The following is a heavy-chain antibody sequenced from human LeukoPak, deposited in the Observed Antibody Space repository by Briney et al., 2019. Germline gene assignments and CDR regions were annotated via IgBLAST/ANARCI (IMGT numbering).Heavy chain of an antibody. CDR3: ARGHYDFWSGYYTQYYFDY. V-gene: IGHV4-34*01. CDR1: GGSFSGYY. J-gene: IGHJ4*02. Sequence: PSETLSLTCAVYGGSFSGYYWSWIRQPPGKGLEWIGEINHSGSTNYNPSLKSRVTISVDTSKNQFSLKLSSVTAADTAVYYCARGHYDFWSGYYTQYYFDYWGQGTLVTVSS. CDR2: INHSGST. D-gene: IGHD3-3*01.